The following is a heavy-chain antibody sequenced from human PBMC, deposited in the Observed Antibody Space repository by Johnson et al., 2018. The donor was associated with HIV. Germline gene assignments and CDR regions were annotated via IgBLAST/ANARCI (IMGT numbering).Heavy chain of an antibody. D-gene: IGHD1-7*01. V-gene: IGHV3-20*04. Sequence: VQLVESGGGLVQPGRSLRLSCTASGFTFGDYAMSWVRQAPGKGLEWVSGIHWHGGSTGYADSVKGRFTISRDNAKNSLYLEMNSLRAEDTAVYYCARERAEVWNFDGFDIWGQGTMVTVSS. CDR2: IHWHGGST. CDR1: GFTFGDYA. CDR3: ARERAEVWNFDGFDI. J-gene: IGHJ3*02.